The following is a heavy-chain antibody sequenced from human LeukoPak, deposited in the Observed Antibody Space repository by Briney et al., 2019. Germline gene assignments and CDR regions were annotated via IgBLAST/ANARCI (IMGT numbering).Heavy chain of an antibody. CDR3: AKDQKPDSGYDIDY. Sequence: AGGSLRLSCAASGFTISSYGMNWIRQAPRKGLGWVSVIVGSVDTSNYADSVRGRFTISRDTSKNTLYLEMHSLRADDTAVYYCAKDQKPDSGYDIDYWGQGTLVIVSS. CDR1: GFTISSYG. D-gene: IGHD5-12*01. CDR2: IVGSVDTS. V-gene: IGHV3-23*01. J-gene: IGHJ4*02.